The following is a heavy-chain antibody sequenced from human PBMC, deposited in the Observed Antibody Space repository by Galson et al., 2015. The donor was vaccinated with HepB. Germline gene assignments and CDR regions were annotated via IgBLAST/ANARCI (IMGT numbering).Heavy chain of an antibody. CDR3: TTDAPSIAAAGTG. D-gene: IGHD6-13*01. V-gene: IGHV3-15*01. J-gene: IGHJ4*02. CDR2: IKSKTDGGTT. CDR1: GFTFSNAW. Sequence: SLRLSCAASGFTFSNAWMSWVRQAPGKGLEWVGRIKSKTDGGTTDYAAPVKGRFTISRDDSKNTLYLQMNSLKTEDTAVYYCTTDAPSIAAAGTGWGQGTLVTVSS.